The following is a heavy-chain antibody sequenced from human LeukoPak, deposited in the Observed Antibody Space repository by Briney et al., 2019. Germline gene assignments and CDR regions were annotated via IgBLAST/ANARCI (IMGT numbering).Heavy chain of an antibody. CDR3: ATGPGSGSHPGYYYGMDV. Sequence: ASVKVSCKVSGYTLTELSMHWVRQAPGKGLEWMGGFDPEDGETIYAQKFQGRVTMTEDTSTDTAYMELSSLRSEDTAVYYCATGPGSGSHPGYYYGMDVWGQGTTVTVPS. J-gene: IGHJ6*02. V-gene: IGHV1-24*01. D-gene: IGHD1-26*01. CDR2: FDPEDGET. CDR1: GYTLTELS.